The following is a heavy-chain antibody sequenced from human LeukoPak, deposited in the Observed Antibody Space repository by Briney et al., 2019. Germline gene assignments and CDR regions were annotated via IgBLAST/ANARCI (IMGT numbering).Heavy chain of an antibody. D-gene: IGHD3-10*01. CDR2: ISGSGGST. J-gene: IGHJ4*02. CDR3: AKLIDYYGSGSLTRFDY. V-gene: IGHV3-23*01. Sequence: GGSLRLSCAASGFTFSSYAMSWDRQAPGRGLEWVSAISGSGGSTYYADSVKGRFTISRDNSKNTLYLQMNSLRAEDTAVYYCAKLIDYYGSGSLTRFDYWGQGTLLTVSS. CDR1: GFTFSSYA.